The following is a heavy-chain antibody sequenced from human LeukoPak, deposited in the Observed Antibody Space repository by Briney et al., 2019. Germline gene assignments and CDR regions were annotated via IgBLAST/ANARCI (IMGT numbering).Heavy chain of an antibody. V-gene: IGHV4-59*01. CDR1: GGSISSYY. D-gene: IGHD6-19*01. CDR2: IYYSGGT. J-gene: IGHJ3*02. CDR3: ASKYSSGWYEAFDI. Sequence: PSETLSLTCTVSGGSISSYYWSWIRQPPAKGLEWIGYIYYSGGTNYNPSLKSRVTISVDTSKNQFSLKLSSVTAADTAVYYCASKYSSGWYEAFDIWGQGTMVTVSS.